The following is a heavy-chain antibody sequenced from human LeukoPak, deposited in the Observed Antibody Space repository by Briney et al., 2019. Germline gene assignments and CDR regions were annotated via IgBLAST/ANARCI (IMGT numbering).Heavy chain of an antibody. Sequence: GGSLRLSCAASGFTFSSYSVNWVRQAPGKGLEWVSSISSSIYRYYADSVKGRFTISRDNAKNSMYLQMNSLKTEDTAVYYCRRDFDYWGQGTLVTVSS. V-gene: IGHV3-21*03. CDR1: GFTFSSYS. CDR3: RRDFDY. J-gene: IGHJ4*02. CDR2: ISSSIYR.